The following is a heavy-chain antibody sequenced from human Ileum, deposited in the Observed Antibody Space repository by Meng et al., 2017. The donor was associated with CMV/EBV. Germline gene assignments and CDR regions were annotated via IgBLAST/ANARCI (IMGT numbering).Heavy chain of an antibody. CDR3: ARVTNPEYFEH. J-gene: IGHJ1*01. CDR1: GYTYTNYG. V-gene: IGHV1-18*04. CDR2: VSAYDGDT. Sequence: QVQLVQFGAEVKKPGAPVKVSCKASGYTYTNYGTSWVRQAPGQGLEWIGWVSAYDGDTNYAQKVKGRVTMTTDTSTTTAYMELRSLRSDDTAIYYCARVTNPEYFEHWGQGTLVTVSS.